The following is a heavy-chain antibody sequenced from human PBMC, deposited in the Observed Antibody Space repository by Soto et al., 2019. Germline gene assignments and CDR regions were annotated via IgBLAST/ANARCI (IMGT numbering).Heavy chain of an antibody. CDR2: IWYDGSNK. D-gene: IGHD2-15*01. Sequence: GGSLRLSCAASGFTFSSYGMHWVRQAPGKGLEWVAVIWYDGSNKYYADSVKGRFTISRDNSKNTLYLQMNSLRAEDTAVYYCARDGYCSGGSCYGRPIDAFDIWGQGTMVTVSS. CDR1: GFTFSSYG. J-gene: IGHJ3*02. V-gene: IGHV3-33*01. CDR3: ARDGYCSGGSCYGRPIDAFDI.